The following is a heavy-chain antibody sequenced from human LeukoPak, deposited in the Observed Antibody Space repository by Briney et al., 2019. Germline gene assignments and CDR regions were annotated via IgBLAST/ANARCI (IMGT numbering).Heavy chain of an antibody. CDR3: ARDIVVPAAMPRSL. CDR2: IKQDGSEK. V-gene: IGHV3-7*01. D-gene: IGHD2-2*01. CDR1: GFTFSSYW. J-gene: IGHJ4*02. Sequence: GGSLRLSCAASGFTFSSYWMSWVRQAPGKWLEWVANIKQDGSEKYYVDSVKGRFTISRDNAKNSLYLQMNSLRAEDTAVYYCARDIVVPAAMPRSLWGQGTLVAVSS.